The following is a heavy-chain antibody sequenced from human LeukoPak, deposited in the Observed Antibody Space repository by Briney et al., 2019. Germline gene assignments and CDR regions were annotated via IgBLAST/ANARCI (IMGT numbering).Heavy chain of an antibody. V-gene: IGHV1-46*01. J-gene: IGHJ4*02. CDR3: ARRETSGHFGY. CDR1: GYTFTSHY. D-gene: IGHD6-19*01. Sequence: ASVKVSCKASGYTFTSHYMHWVRQAPGQGLEWMGIINPSSGVTSYAQKFQGRVTMTSDTPTSTFYLELSSLRSEDTAVYFCARRETSGHFGYWGQGTLVTVSS. CDR2: INPSSGVT.